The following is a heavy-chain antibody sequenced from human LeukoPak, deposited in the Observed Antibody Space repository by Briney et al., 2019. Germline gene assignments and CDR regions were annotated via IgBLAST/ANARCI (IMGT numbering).Heavy chain of an antibody. CDR3: ARGVAVVVPAAMGY. V-gene: IGHV1-2*02. Sequence: GASVKVSCKASGYTFTGYYIHWVRQAPGQGLEWMGWINPNSGGTNYAQKFQGRVTMTRDTSISTAYMELSRLRSDDTAVYYCARGVAVVVPAAMGYWGQGTLVTVSS. CDR2: INPNSGGT. J-gene: IGHJ4*02. D-gene: IGHD2-2*01. CDR1: GYTFTGYY.